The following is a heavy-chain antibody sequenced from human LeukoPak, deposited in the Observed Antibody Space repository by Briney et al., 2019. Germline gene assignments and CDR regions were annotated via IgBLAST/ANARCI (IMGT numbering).Heavy chain of an antibody. CDR1: GFTFSNAW. D-gene: IGHD4-17*01. J-gene: IGHJ4*02. V-gene: IGHV3-66*01. CDR3: ARDIDGDYDY. Sequence: GGSLRLSCAASGFTFSNAWMSWVRQAPGKGLEWVSVIYSGGSTYYADSVKGRFTISRDNSKNTLYLQMNSLRAEDTAVYYCARDIDGDYDYWGQGTLVTVSS. CDR2: IYSGGST.